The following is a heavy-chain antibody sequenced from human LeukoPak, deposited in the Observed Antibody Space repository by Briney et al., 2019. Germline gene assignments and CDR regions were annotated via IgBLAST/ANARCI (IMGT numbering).Heavy chain of an antibody. D-gene: IGHD7-27*01. CDR2: IWYDGSNK. Sequence: SGGSLRLSCAASGFTFSSYGMHWVRQAPGKGLEWVAVIWYDGSNKYYADSVKGRFTISRDNSKNTLYLQMNSLRAEDTAVYYCARDLGTGDRGDYWGQGTLVTVSS. CDR3: ARDLGTGDRGDY. V-gene: IGHV3-33*01. CDR1: GFTFSSYG. J-gene: IGHJ4*02.